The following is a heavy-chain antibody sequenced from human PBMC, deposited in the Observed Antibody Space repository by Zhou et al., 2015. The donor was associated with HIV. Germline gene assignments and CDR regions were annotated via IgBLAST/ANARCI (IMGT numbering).Heavy chain of an antibody. V-gene: IGHV1-24*01. CDR3: ATQGSVVRGVIDVYYYYGMDV. CDR1: GYTLTELS. J-gene: IGHJ6*02. Sequence: QVQLVQSGAEVKKPGASVKVSCKVSGYTLTELSMHWVRQAPGKGLEWMGGFDPEDGETIYAQKFQGRVTMTEDTSTDTAYMELSSLRSEDTAVYYCATQGSVVRGVIDVYYYYGMDVWGQGTTVTVSS. CDR2: FDPEDGET. D-gene: IGHD3-10*01.